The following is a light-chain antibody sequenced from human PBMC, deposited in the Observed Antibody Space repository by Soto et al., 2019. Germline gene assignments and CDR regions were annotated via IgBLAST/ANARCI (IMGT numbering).Light chain of an antibody. CDR3: HSRA. CDR1: QTISRW. V-gene: IGKV1-5*01. Sequence: DIPLTQTHSSLSASVVEKVTITCRASQTISRWLAWYQQKPGRAPKLLIYDASTLESGVPSRFSGSGSETEFTLTISRPQPDDFATYFCHSRAFGQGTRLEIK. J-gene: IGKJ5*01. CDR2: DAS.